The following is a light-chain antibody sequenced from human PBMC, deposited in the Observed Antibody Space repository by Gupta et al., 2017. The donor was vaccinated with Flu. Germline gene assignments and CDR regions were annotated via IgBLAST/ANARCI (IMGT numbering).Light chain of an antibody. CDR3: QQYDNLLPIT. CDR1: QDIYKY. V-gene: IGKV1-33*01. J-gene: IGKJ5*01. Sequence: DIQMTQSPSSLSASVGDRVTITCQASQDIYKYLNWYQKKPGKAPKLMIFDASNLETGVPSRFSGSGSGKDFTFTISSLQPEDIATYYCQQYDNLLPITFGQGTRLEIK. CDR2: DAS.